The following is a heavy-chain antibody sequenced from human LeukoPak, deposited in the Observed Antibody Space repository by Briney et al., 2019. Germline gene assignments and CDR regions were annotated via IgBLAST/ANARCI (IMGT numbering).Heavy chain of an antibody. CDR1: GFTFDDYA. V-gene: IGHV3-9*03. J-gene: IGHJ6*03. Sequence: PGRSLRLSCAASGFTFDDYAMHWVRQAPGKGLEWVSGISWNSGSIGYADSVKGRFTISRDNAKNSLYLQMSSLRAEDMALYYCTKSRSPSFYYYMDVWGKGTTVTVSS. CDR3: TKSRSPSFYYYMDV. CDR2: ISWNSGSI. D-gene: IGHD6-6*01.